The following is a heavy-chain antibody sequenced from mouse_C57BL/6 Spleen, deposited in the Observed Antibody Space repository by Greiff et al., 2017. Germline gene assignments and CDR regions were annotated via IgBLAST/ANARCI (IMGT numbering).Heavy chain of an antibody. CDR1: GYTFTDYE. J-gene: IGHJ2*01. Sequence: QVQLKQSGAELVRPGASVTLSCKASGYTFTDYEMHWVKQTPVHGLEWIGAIDPETGGTAYNQKFKGKAILTADKSSSTAYMELRSLTSEDSAVYYCTREKYYGSSSPYYFDYWGQGTTLTVSS. D-gene: IGHD1-1*01. V-gene: IGHV1-15*01. CDR3: TREKYYGSSSPYYFDY. CDR2: IDPETGGT.